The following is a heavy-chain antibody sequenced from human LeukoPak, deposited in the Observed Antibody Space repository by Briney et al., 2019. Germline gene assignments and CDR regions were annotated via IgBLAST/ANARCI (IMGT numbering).Heavy chain of an antibody. J-gene: IGHJ4*02. CDR3: ARGTRYYYGSGSYYFDY. CDR1: GFTFDDYG. Sequence: PGGSLRLSCAASGFTFDDYGMSWVRQAPGKGLEWVSGINWNGGSTGYADSVKGRFTISRDNAKNSLYLQMNSLRAEDTALYHCARGTRYYYGSGSYYFDYWGQGTLVTVSS. CDR2: INWNGGST. D-gene: IGHD3-10*01. V-gene: IGHV3-20*01.